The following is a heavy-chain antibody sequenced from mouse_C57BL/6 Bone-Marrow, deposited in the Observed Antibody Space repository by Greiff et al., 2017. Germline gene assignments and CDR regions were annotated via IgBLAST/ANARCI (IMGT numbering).Heavy chain of an antibody. J-gene: IGHJ2*01. Sequence: VQLQQSGAELVRPGTSVKMSCKASGYTFTNYWIGWAKQRPGHGLEWIGDIYPGGGYTNYNEKFKGKATLTAAKSSSTAYMQFSSLTSEDSAIYYCATYYGNSYFDYWGQGTTLTVSS. CDR3: ATYYGNSYFDY. CDR2: IYPGGGYT. V-gene: IGHV1-63*01. D-gene: IGHD2-10*01. CDR1: GYTFTNYW.